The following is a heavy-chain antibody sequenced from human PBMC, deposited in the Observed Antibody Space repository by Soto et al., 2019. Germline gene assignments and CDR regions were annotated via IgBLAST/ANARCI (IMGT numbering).Heavy chain of an antibody. Sequence: ASVKVSCKASGYTFTSYAMHWVRQAPGQRLEWVGWINAGNGNTKYSQKFQGRVTITRDTSASTAYMELSSLRSEDTAVYYCARLYYYDSSGYFPTADYWGQGTLVTVSS. CDR3: ARLYYYDSSGYFPTADY. V-gene: IGHV1-3*01. J-gene: IGHJ4*02. D-gene: IGHD3-22*01. CDR1: GYTFTSYA. CDR2: INAGNGNT.